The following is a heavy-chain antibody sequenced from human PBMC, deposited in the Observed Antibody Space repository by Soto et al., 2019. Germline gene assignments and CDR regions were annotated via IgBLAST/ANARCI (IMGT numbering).Heavy chain of an antibody. CDR1: GYTFTSFD. CDR2: IIPIFGTA. V-gene: IGHV1-69*01. D-gene: IGHD3-9*01. J-gene: IGHJ6*02. CDR3: ARATRADFDWLRHGMDV. Sequence: QVQLVQSGAEVKKPGASVKVSCKASGYTFTSFDINWVRQATGQRLEWMGWIIPIFGTANYAQKFQGRVTITADESTSTAYMELSSLRSEDTAVYYCARATRADFDWLRHGMDVWGQGTTVTVSS.